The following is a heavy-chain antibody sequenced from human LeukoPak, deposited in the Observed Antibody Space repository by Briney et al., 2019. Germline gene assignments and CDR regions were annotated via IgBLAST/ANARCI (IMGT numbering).Heavy chain of an antibody. CDR1: GASISSDY. D-gene: IGHD6-25*01. CDR2: IYDSGST. Sequence: SETLSLTCTVSGASISSDYWSWIRQSPGKGLEWIAYIYDSGSTDYNPSLKSRVTISMNTSKNQFSLNLSSVTAADTAVYYCAGSGRRYFRDWGQGTLVTVSS. J-gene: IGHJ1*01. CDR3: AGSGRRYFRD. V-gene: IGHV4-59*08.